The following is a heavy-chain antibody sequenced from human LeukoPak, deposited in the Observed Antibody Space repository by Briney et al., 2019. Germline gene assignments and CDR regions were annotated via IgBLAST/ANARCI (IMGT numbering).Heavy chain of an antibody. CDR1: RFTFSRYW. D-gene: IGHD4-17*01. Sequence: GGSLRLSCAASRFTFSRYWMSWVRQAPGKGLEWVGNIQPDGSEKYYVDSVKGRFTISRDNAKNSLYLQMNNLSVEDTAVYYCVPEYYDYGDGGYWGQGTLVTVSS. J-gene: IGHJ4*02. CDR2: IQPDGSEK. V-gene: IGHV3-7*01. CDR3: VPEYYDYGDGGY.